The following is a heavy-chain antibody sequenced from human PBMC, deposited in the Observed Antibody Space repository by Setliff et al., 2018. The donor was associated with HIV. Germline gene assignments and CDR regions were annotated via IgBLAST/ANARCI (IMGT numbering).Heavy chain of an antibody. Sequence: GGSLRLSCAASGFTFSNYAMTWVRQAPGRGLEYVAGMNRDGSEKGYVDSVKGRFTISRDNAKNSLHLQMNSLRAEDTSMYYCARSPIRMRYFDYWGQGALVTVSS. CDR1: GFTFSNYA. CDR2: MNRDGSEK. CDR3: ARSPIRMRYFDY. D-gene: IGHD2-8*01. J-gene: IGHJ4*02. V-gene: IGHV3-7*02.